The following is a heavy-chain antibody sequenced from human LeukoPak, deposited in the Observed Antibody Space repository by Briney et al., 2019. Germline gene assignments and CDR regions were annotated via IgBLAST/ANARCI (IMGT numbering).Heavy chain of an antibody. CDR3: ARESFTVITSVTIDF. V-gene: IGHV3-30-3*01. Sequence: GGSLRLSCAASGFTFTRYWMNWVRQAPGKGLEWVAVISYDGSNKYYADSVKGRFTISRDNSKNTLYLQMNSLRAEDTAVYYCARESFTVITSVTIDFWGQGTLVTVSS. D-gene: IGHD4-17*01. J-gene: IGHJ4*02. CDR1: GFTFTRYW. CDR2: ISYDGSNK.